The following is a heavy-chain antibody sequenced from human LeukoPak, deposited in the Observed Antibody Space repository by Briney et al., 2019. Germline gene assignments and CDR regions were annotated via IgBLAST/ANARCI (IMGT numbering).Heavy chain of an antibody. CDR3: ARHSGSGWQALGY. Sequence: VASVKLSCKASGYTFSNYGISWVRQAPGLGLEWMGWTSYNGNTNYAQKFQDRVTMTTDTSTTTAYMELRSLESDDTAVYYCARHSGSGWQALGYWGQGTLVTVSS. D-gene: IGHD6-19*01. V-gene: IGHV1-18*04. CDR1: GYTFSNYG. J-gene: IGHJ4*02. CDR2: TSYNGNT.